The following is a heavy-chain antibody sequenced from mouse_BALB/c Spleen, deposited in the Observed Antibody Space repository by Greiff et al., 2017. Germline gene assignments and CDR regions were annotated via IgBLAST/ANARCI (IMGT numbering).Heavy chain of an antibody. CDR1: GFTFSSYA. Sequence: EVQLEESGGGLVKPGGSLKLSCAASGFTFSSYAMSWVRQTPEKRLEWVASISSGGSTYYPDSVKGRFTISRDNARNIRYLQMSSLRSEDTAMYYCARDGTSYGRSFDYWGQGTTLTVSS. V-gene: IGHV5-6-5*01. CDR3: ARDGTSYGRSFDY. J-gene: IGHJ2*01. CDR2: ISSGGST. D-gene: IGHD1-1*01.